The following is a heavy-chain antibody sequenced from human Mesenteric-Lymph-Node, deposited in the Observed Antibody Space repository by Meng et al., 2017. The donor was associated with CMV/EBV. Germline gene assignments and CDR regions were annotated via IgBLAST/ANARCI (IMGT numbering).Heavy chain of an antibody. J-gene: IGHJ4*02. Sequence: GGSRRRSCAASGFTFSSYAMSWVRQAPGKGLEWVSGINWSGGSTYYADSVKGRFTISRDNSRNTLSLHMNSLGADDTAVYYCVRESSGNYLHYFASWGPFPLFPVSS. CDR2: INWSGGST. CDR3: VRESSGNYLHYFAS. D-gene: IGHD3-10*01. CDR1: GFTFSSYA. V-gene: IGHV3-23*01.